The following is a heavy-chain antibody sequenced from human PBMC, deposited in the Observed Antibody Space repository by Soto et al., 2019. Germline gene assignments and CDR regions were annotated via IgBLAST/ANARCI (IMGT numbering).Heavy chain of an antibody. CDR2: INTYNGNT. V-gene: IGHV1-18*01. CDR1: GYTFTSYG. CDR3: ARLQWLANYYGMDV. D-gene: IGHD6-19*01. Sequence: QVQLVQSGAEVKKPGASVKVSCKASGYTFTSYGISWVLQAPGQGLEWMGWINTYNGNTNTNYAQKLQGRVTMTTDTSTTTAYMELRSLRSDDTAVYYCARLQWLANYYGMDVWGQGTTVTVSS. J-gene: IGHJ6*02.